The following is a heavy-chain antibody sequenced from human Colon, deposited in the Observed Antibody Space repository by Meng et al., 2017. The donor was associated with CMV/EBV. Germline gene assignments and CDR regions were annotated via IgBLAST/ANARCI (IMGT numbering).Heavy chain of an antibody. J-gene: IGHJ4*02. CDR1: GFAFSGYS. V-gene: IGHV3-23*03. D-gene: IGHD1-1*01. CDR2: IYRGSTAK. Sequence: GSLRLSCSAPGFAFSGYSMNWVRQAPGSGLEWVSIIYRGSTAKYYAESVKGRFTISRDDSTSTLYLQMNSLRADDTAIYYCVKDTTPDSRFNFDCWGQGTLVTVSS. CDR3: VKDTTPDSRFNFDC.